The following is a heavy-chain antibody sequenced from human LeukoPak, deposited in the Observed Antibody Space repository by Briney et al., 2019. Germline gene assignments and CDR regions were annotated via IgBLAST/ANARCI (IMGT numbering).Heavy chain of an antibody. Sequence: GGSLRLSCAGSGFDFIDNSMHWVRQAPGRGLEWVSSISSSKTYIYYRDSVKGRFTISRDNAKNSLFLQMNSLRVEDTAVYFCARGYCSGTSCYMFDSWGQGTRVIVSS. D-gene: IGHD2-2*01. V-gene: IGHV3-21*01. CDR2: ISSSKTYI. CDR1: GFDFIDNS. J-gene: IGHJ4*02. CDR3: ARGYCSGTSCYMFDS.